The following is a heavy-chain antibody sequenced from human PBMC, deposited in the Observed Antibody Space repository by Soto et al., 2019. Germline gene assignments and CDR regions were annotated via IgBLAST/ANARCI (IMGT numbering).Heavy chain of an antibody. D-gene: IGHD3-22*01. CDR3: ARVTYYYDSSGYYTRYFQY. J-gene: IGHJ1*01. CDR1: GASISGYY. CDR2: IYNSGST. Sequence: PSETLSLTCTVSGASISGYYWSWIRQPPGKGLEWIGYIYNSGSTNYNPSLKSRVTISVDTSKNQISLKLSSVTAADTAVYYCARVTYYYDSSGYYTRYFQYWGQGTLVTVSS. V-gene: IGHV4-59*01.